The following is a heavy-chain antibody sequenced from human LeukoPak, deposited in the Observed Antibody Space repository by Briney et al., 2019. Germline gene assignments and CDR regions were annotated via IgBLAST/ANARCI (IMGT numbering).Heavy chain of an antibody. CDR2: IIPIFGTA. V-gene: IGHV1-69*13. CDR3: AREGSPWELRGAFDI. CDR1: GGTFSSYA. Sequence: GASVKVSCKASGGTFSSYAISWVRQAPGQGLEWMGGIIPIFGTANYAQKFQGRVTITADESTSTAYMELSSLRSEDTAVYYCAREGSPWELRGAFDIWGQGTMVTVSS. J-gene: IGHJ3*02. D-gene: IGHD3-3*01.